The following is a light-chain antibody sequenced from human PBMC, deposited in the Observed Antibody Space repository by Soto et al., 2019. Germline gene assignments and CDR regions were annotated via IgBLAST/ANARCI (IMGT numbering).Light chain of an antibody. V-gene: IGKV3-15*01. J-gene: IGKJ1*01. CDR3: QHYYNWPRT. Sequence: EIVMTQSPATLSVSPGERATLSCRASKTVSINLAWYQQKPGQAPRLLIYGASTRATGIPARFSGSGSGTEFTLTISSLQSEDFAVYYCQHYYNWPRTFGQGTKVEIK. CDR2: GAS. CDR1: KTVSIN.